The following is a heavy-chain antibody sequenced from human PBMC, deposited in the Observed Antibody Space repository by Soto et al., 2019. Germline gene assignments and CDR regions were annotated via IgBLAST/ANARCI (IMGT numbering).Heavy chain of an antibody. CDR1: GDSVSSNSAA. V-gene: IGHV6-1*01. CDR3: ARGSWDDVTGHYYMDV. CDR2: TYYRSKWYI. Sequence: SQTPSLTFDISGDSVSSNSAAWDWVRQTPSRGLEWLGRTYYRSKWYINYAVSVKSRITVNPDTSKNQFSLQLNSVTPEDTAVYYCARGSWDDVTGHYYMDVWGKGTTVTVSS. J-gene: IGHJ6*03. D-gene: IGHD1-1*01.